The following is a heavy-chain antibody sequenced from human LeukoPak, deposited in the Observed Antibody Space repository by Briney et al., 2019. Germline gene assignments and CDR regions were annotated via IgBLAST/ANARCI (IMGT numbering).Heavy chain of an antibody. CDR2: INHSGST. CDR1: GGSFSSYY. V-gene: IGHV4-34*01. J-gene: IGHJ6*02. D-gene: IGHD7-27*01. CDR3: ARGMILGNYYYYGMDV. Sequence: PSETLSLTCAVYGGSFSSYYWSWIRQSPGKGLEWIGEINHSGSTNYNPSLKSRVTISVDTSKNQFSLKLSSVTAADTAVYYCARGMILGNYYYYGMDVWGQGTTVTVSS.